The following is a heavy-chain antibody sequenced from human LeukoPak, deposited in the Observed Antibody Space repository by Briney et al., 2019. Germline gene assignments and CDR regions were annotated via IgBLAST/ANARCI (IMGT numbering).Heavy chain of an antibody. CDR1: GFTLRNYA. CDR2: ISGHGEST. D-gene: IGHD3-22*01. V-gene: IGHV3-23*01. CDR3: AKLRDYFDSSGNFDY. Sequence: PGGSLSLSCAASGFTLRNYAMSWVRQAPGKGLEWVSAISGHGESTYNADSVKGRFTISRDNPKNTVYLQMNSLRVEDTAVYYCAKLRDYFDSSGNFDYWGQGTLVTVSS. J-gene: IGHJ4*02.